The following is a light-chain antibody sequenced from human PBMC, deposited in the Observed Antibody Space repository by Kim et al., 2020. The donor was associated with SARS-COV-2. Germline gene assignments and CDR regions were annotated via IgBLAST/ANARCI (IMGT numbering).Light chain of an antibody. CDR2: GTT. V-gene: IGKV3-20*01. CDR1: QTVSSTF. J-gene: IGKJ4*01. Sequence: SPGERATLSCRASQTVSSTFLAWHQQKPGQPPRLLISGTTTRATGIPDRCSGSGSGTDFTLTISRLEPEDFALYYCQQYGRPPLTFGGGTKVDIK. CDR3: QQYGRPPLT.